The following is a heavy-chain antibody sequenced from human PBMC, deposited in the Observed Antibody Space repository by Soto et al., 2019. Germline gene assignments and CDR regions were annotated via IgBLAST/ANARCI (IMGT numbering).Heavy chain of an antibody. CDR3: TRDVYSITMPLP. J-gene: IGHJ6*02. Sequence: GSLRLSCVASGFTFSNYAMNWVRQAPGKGLEWVGFIRSKAYGGTTEYAASVKGRFTISRDDSKSIAYLQMNSLKTEDTAVYYCTRDVYSITMPLPWGQGTTVTLSS. V-gene: IGHV3-49*04. CDR1: GFTFSNYA. CDR2: IRSKAYGGTT. D-gene: IGHD3-10*01.